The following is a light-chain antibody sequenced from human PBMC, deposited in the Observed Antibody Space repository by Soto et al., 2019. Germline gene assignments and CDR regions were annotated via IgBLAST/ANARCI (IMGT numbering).Light chain of an antibody. J-gene: IGLJ3*02. CDR3: AVWVDSLSGPV. CDR2: RND. V-gene: IGLV1-44*01. CDR1: SSNIGSNT. Sequence: QSVLTQPPSASGTPGQRVTISCSGSSSNIGSNTVSWYQQLPGTAPKRLIYRNDQRPSGIPDRFSGSKSGTSASLAISGLQSEDEADYYCAVWVDSLSGPVFGGGTKLTVL.